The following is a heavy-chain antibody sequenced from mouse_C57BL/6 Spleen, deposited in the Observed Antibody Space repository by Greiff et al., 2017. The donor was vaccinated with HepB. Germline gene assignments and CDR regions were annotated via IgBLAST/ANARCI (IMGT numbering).Heavy chain of an antibody. J-gene: IGHJ2*01. D-gene: IGHD5-1*01. Sequence: VKLMESGAELVRPGASVTLSCKASGYTFTDYEMHWVKQTPVHGLEWIGAIDPETGGTAYNQKFKGKAILTADKSSSTAYMELRSLTSEDSAVYYCTRRSNYFDYWGQGTTLTVSS. V-gene: IGHV1-15*01. CDR3: TRRSNYFDY. CDR2: IDPETGGT. CDR1: GYTFTDYE.